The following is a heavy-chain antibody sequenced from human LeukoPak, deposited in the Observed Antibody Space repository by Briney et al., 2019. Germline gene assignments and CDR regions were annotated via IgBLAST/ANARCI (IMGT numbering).Heavy chain of an antibody. V-gene: IGHV4-38-2*02. CDR2: VYHSGNT. Sequence: SETLSLTCSVSDFSTSSGYYWGWIRQPPGKELEWVGSVYHSGNTYYNPSLMSRVTISVDTSKSQFSLNLNSVTAADAAVYYCARVKQHDSGGNSNLFDYWGQGILVTVSS. D-gene: IGHD4-23*01. J-gene: IGHJ4*02. CDR3: ARVKQHDSGGNSNLFDY. CDR1: DFSTSSGYY.